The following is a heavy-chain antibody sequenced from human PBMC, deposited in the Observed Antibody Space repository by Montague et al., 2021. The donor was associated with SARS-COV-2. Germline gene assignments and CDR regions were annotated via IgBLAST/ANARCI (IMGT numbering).Heavy chain of an antibody. CDR1: GTTRKNNYY. Sequence: SETLSLTCSFSGTTRKNNYYWGWIRQPPGKGLEWVGSLYYSGNAYYSPSLRSRVTISVDTSRSQFSLQLTSVTVADPAIYYCARGIDFGLVASRSHYFNTWGQGTLVSVSS. CDR3: ARGIDFGLVASRSHYFNT. CDR2: LYYSGNA. D-gene: IGHD3-3*01. J-gene: IGHJ4*02. V-gene: IGHV4-39*01.